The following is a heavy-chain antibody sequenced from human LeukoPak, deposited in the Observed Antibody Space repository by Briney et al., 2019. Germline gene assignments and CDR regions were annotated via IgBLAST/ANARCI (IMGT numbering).Heavy chain of an antibody. CDR1: GFSVSSNY. Sequence: PGGSLRLSCAASGFSVSSNYMSWVRQAPGKGLEWVAVISYDGSNKYYADSVKGRFTISRDNSKNTLYLQMNSLRAEDTAVYYCARDERGSYTFDYWGQGTLVTVSS. V-gene: IGHV3-30*03. CDR2: ISYDGSNK. D-gene: IGHD1-26*01. J-gene: IGHJ4*02. CDR3: ARDERGSYTFDY.